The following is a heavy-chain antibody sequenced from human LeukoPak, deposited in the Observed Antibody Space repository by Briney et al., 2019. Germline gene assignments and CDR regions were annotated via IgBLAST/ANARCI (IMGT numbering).Heavy chain of an antibody. Sequence: PGGSLRLSCAASGFTFSSYWMHWVRQAPGKGLVWVSRINSDGSSTSYADSVKARFTISRDNAKNTLYLQMNSLRAEDTAVYYCALGSYYDFWSGYYFKAFDIWGQGTMVTVSS. CDR3: ALGSYYDFWSGYYFKAFDI. V-gene: IGHV3-74*01. J-gene: IGHJ3*02. D-gene: IGHD3-3*01. CDR2: INSDGSST. CDR1: GFTFSSYW.